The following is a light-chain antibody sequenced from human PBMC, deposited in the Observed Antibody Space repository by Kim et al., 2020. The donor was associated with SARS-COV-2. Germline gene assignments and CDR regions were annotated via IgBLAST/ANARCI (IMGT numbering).Light chain of an antibody. CDR2: GAS. V-gene: IGKV1-6*01. CDR3: LQDYDYPLT. J-gene: IGKJ4*01. Sequence: ASVGDRVTITCRASQGIRDDLGWYQQKPGKAPKLLIYGASNLQSGAPSRFSGSGSGTDFTLTISSLQPEDFATYYCLQDYDYPLTFGGGTKVDIK. CDR1: QGIRDD.